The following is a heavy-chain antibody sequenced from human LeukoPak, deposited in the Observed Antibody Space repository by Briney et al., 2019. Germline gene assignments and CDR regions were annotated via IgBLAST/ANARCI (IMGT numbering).Heavy chain of an antibody. V-gene: IGHV4-61*02. Sequence: SQTLSLTCTVSGGSISSGSYYWTWMRQPGGKGLEWIGLIYASGSTEYNPSLKSRVTISVDTSKNQFSLSLSSVTAADTAVYYCARGISTHLYYYYYMDVWGKGTTVTVSS. CDR1: GGSISSGSYY. D-gene: IGHD2-15*01. J-gene: IGHJ6*03. CDR3: ARGISTHLYYYYYMDV. CDR2: IYASGST.